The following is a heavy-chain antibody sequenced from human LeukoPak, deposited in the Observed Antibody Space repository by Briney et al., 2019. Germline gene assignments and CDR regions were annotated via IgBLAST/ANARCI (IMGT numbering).Heavy chain of an antibody. CDR1: GGSISSSSYY. CDR3: ARQIAVAGTPQFDY. CDR2: IYYSGST. Sequence: KASETLSLTCTVSGGSISSSSYYWAWIRQPPGKGLEWIGSIYYSGSTYYNPSLKSRVTISVDTSKNQFSLKLTSVTAADTAVYYCARQIAVAGTPQFDYWGQGTLVTVSS. J-gene: IGHJ4*02. D-gene: IGHD6-19*01. V-gene: IGHV4-39*01.